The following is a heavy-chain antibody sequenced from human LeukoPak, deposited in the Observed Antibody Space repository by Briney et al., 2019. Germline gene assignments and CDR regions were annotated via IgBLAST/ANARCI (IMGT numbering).Heavy chain of an antibody. V-gene: IGHV1-69*13. CDR3: ARAGEVYNSGSYLEY. CDR2: FIPVFGPA. D-gene: IGHD6-19*01. J-gene: IGHJ4*02. CDR1: GYTFTSYD. Sequence: ASVKVSCKASGYTFTSYDINWVRQATGQGLEWMGGFIPVFGPANYAQKFQGRVTITADESTSTASMELSSLRSEDTAVYYCARAGEVYNSGSYLEYWGQGTLVTVSS.